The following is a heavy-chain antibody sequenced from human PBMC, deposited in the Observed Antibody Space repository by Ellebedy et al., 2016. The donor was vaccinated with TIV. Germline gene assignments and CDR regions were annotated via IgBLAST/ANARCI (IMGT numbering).Heavy chain of an antibody. CDR1: GFAFSSSA. Sequence: GGSLRLSCAASGFAFSSSAMHWVRQAPGQGLEWVSFISYDEHYKYYADSVKGRFTASRDNSKATLFLQMNSLRTEDTAVYYCARANHLLGFVPTGMPIDYWGQGTLVTVSS. CDR2: ISYDEHYK. D-gene: IGHD1-1*01. J-gene: IGHJ4*02. CDR3: ARANHLLGFVPTGMPIDY. V-gene: IGHV3-30*14.